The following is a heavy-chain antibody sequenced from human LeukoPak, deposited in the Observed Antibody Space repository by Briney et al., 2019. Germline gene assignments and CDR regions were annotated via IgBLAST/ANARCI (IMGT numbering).Heavy chain of an antibody. Sequence: GGSLRLFCAASGFTFSRYGMHWVRHAPGKGLEWVTSIRSDGSNKYYADSVKGRFTISRDNSKNTMYLQMNSVRSEDTAVYYCAKAEEGYCSGGSCYSLNYWGQGTLVTVSS. D-gene: IGHD2-15*01. J-gene: IGHJ4*02. V-gene: IGHV3-30*02. CDR3: AKAEEGYCSGGSCYSLNY. CDR2: IRSDGSNK. CDR1: GFTFSRYG.